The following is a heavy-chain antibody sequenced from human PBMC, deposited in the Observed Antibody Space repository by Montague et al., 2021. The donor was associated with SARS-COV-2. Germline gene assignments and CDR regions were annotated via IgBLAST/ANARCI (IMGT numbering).Heavy chain of an antibody. CDR2: INHSGST. CDR3: ARGRLILLWFGELLSGGDYYGMDV. D-gene: IGHD3-10*01. V-gene: IGHV4-34*01. Sequence: SETLSLTCAVYGGSFSGYYWGWIRQPPGKGLEWIGEINHSGSTNYNPSLKSRVTISVDTSKNQFSLKLSSVTAADTAVYYCARGRLILLWFGELLSGGDYYGMDVWGQGTTVTVSS. J-gene: IGHJ6*02. CDR1: GGSFSGYY.